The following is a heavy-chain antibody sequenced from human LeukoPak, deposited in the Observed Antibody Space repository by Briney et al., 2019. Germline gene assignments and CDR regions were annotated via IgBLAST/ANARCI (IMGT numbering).Heavy chain of an antibody. CDR2: INPNSGGT. J-gene: IGHJ4*02. V-gene: IGHV1-2*02. Sequence: ASVKVSCKASGYTFTGYYMHWVRQAPGQGLEWMGWINPNSGGTNYAQKFQGRVTMTRDTSISTAYMELSRLRSDDTAVYYCARDPPRGPKGRQSSGCPDFDYWGQGTLVTVSS. D-gene: IGHD6-19*01. CDR3: ARDPPRGPKGRQSSGCPDFDY. CDR1: GYTFTGYY.